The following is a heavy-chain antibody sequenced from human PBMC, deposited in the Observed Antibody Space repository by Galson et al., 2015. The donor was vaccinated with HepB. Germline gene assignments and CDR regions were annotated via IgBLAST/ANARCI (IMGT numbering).Heavy chain of an antibody. CDR3: ARDDSGSYRYGMDL. Sequence: SVKVSCKASGYTFTSYAMNWVRQAPGQGLEWMGWINTSTGNPTYAQGFTGRFVFSLDTSGSTAYLQISSLKTEDTALYYCARDDSGSYRYGMDLWGQGTTVIVSS. CDR1: GYTFTSYA. CDR2: INTSTGNP. J-gene: IGHJ6*02. V-gene: IGHV7-4-1*02. D-gene: IGHD1-26*01.